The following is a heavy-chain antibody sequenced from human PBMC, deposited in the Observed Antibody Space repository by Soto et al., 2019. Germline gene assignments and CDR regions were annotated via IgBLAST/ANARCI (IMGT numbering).Heavy chain of an antibody. CDR1: GGSISSYY. CDR3: ARWGTYRADDAFDI. V-gene: IGHV4-59*08. Sequence: QVQLQESGPGLVKPSETLSLTCTVSGGSISSYYWSWIRQPPGKGLEWIGYIYYSGSTNYNPSLKSRVTISVDTSKNQFSLKLSSVTAADTAVYYCARWGTYRADDAFDIWGQGTMVTVSS. J-gene: IGHJ3*02. CDR2: IYYSGST. D-gene: IGHD3-16*02.